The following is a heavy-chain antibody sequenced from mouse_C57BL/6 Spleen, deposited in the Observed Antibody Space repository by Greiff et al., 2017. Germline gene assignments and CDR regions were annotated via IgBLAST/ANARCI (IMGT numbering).Heavy chain of an antibody. CDR2: IRSKSNNYAT. CDR3: VSPIYYDYDGFAY. J-gene: IGHJ3*01. CDR1: GFSFNTYA. Sequence: EVQLVESGGGLVQPKGSLKLSCAASGFSFNTYAMNWVRQAPGKGLEWVARIRSKSNNYATYYADSVKDRFTISRDDSESMLYLQMNNLNTEDTAMYYCVSPIYYDYDGFAYWGQGTLVTVSA. V-gene: IGHV10-1*01. D-gene: IGHD2-4*01.